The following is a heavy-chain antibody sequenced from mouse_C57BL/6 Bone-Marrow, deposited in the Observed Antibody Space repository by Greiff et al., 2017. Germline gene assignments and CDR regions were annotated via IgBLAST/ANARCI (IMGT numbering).Heavy chain of an antibody. J-gene: IGHJ4*01. D-gene: IGHD1-1*01. CDR3: VRPIYYYGSSCAMDY. CDR2: IDPANGNT. V-gene: IGHV14-3*01. Sequence: VQLQQSVAELVRPGASVKLSCTASGFNIKNSYMHWVKQRPEQGLEWIGRIDPANGNTKSAPKFQGKATITADTSSNTAYLQLRRLTSGDTAIFSCVRPIYYYGSSCAMDYWGEGTSVTLSS. CDR1: GFNIKNSY.